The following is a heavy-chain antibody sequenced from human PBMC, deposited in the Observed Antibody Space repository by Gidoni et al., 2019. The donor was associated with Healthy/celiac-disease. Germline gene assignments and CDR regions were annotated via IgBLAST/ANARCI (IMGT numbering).Heavy chain of an antibody. CDR2: ISAYNGNT. V-gene: IGHV1-18*01. D-gene: IGHD3-3*01. CDR1: GSTFTSYG. Sequence: QVQLVQSGAEVKKPGASVKVSCKASGSTFTSYGISWVRQAPGQGLEWMGWISAYNGNTNYAQKLQGRVTMTTDTSTSTAYMELRSLRSDDTAVYYCASSIPRYDFWSGYYPYYFDYWGQGTLVTVSS. CDR3: ASSIPRYDFWSGYYPYYFDY. J-gene: IGHJ4*02.